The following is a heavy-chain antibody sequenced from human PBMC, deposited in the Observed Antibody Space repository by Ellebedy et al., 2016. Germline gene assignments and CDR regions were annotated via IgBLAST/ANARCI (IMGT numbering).Heavy chain of an antibody. J-gene: IGHJ6*02. CDR1: GFTLSSSS. D-gene: IGHD3-10*01. CDR2: IVVGSGNT. CDR3: AADVGYV. Sequence: SVKVSCXASGFTLSSSSVQWIRQARGQRLEWIGWIVVGSGNTNYARKFQERVTFTRDMPPSTAYMELSSLRSEDTAVYYCAADVGYVWGQGTTVTVSS. V-gene: IGHV1-58*01.